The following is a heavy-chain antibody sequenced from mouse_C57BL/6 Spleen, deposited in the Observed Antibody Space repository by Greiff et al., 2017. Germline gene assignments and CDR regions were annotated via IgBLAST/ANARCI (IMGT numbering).Heavy chain of an antibody. Sequence: EVQLMESGGGLVKPGGSLKLSCAASGFTFSSYAMSWVRQTPEKRLEWVATISDGGSYTYYPDNVKGRFTISRDNAKNNLYLQMSHLKSEDKAMYYCARCGNYENYAMDYWGQGTSVTVSS. CDR3: ARCGNYENYAMDY. J-gene: IGHJ4*01. CDR2: ISDGGSYT. V-gene: IGHV5-4*01. CDR1: GFTFSSYA. D-gene: IGHD2-1*01.